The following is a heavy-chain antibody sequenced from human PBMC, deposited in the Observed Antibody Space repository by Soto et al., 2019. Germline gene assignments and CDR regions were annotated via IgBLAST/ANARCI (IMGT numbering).Heavy chain of an antibody. V-gene: IGHV4-39*01. Sequence: SETLSLTYTVSGGYIRSSSDYWFWIRQPPGKGLEWIGSIYYSGSTYYNPSLKSRVTISVDTSKNQFSLKLSSVTAADTAVYYCASRRRPQYYYYGMDVWGQGTTVTVSS. CDR2: IYYSGST. J-gene: IGHJ6*02. CDR1: GGYIRSSSDY. CDR3: ASRRRPQYYYYGMDV. D-gene: IGHD6-6*01.